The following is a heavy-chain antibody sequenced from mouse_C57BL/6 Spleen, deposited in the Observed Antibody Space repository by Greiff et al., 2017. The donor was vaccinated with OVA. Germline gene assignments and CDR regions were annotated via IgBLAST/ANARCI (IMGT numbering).Heavy chain of an antibody. Sequence: EVQLQQSGPELVKPGASVKISCKASGYSFTGYYMNWVKQSPEKSLEWIGEINPSTGGTTYNQKFKAKATLTVDKSSSTAYMQLKSLTSEDSAVYYCARSIVTTVVARGFDYWGQGTTLTVSS. CDR3: ARSIVTTVVARGFDY. J-gene: IGHJ2*01. V-gene: IGHV1-42*01. CDR1: GYSFTGYY. D-gene: IGHD1-1*01. CDR2: INPSTGGT.